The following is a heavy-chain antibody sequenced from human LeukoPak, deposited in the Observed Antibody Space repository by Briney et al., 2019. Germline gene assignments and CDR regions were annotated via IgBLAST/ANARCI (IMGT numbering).Heavy chain of an antibody. CDR1: GYTFTRYT. CDR2: IRPGDGET. V-gene: IGHV1-3*01. CDR3: ARVKIGIAGTDY. Sequence: ASVKVSCKASGYTFTRYTIHWVRQAPGQRLEWMGWIRPGDGETTYSQKFQGRVTMTRNTSISTAYMGLSSLRSEDTAVYYCARVKIGIAGTDYWGQGTLVTVSS. J-gene: IGHJ4*02. D-gene: IGHD6-13*01.